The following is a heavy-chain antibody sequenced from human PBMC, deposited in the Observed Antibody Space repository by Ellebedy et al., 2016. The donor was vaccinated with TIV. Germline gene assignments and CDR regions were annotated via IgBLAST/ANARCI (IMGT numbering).Heavy chain of an antibody. CDR2: ITGDGDTT. V-gene: IGHV3-43*02. CDR1: GFTFEDFA. D-gene: IGHD4-17*01. J-gene: IGHJ5*02. Sequence: GESLKISCAASGFTFEDFAMHWVRQAPGKGLEWVSLITGDGDTTYYADSVKGRFTISRDNGENSLYLQMTSLTTEDTAFYYCAKDHPMTTVPPGWFAPWGQGTLVTVSS. CDR3: AKDHPMTTVPPGWFAP.